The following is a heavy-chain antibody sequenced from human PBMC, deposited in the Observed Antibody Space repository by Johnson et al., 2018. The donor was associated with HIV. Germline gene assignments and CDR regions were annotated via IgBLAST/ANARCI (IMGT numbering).Heavy chain of an antibody. V-gene: IGHV3-23*04. Sequence: VQLVESGGGLVQPGGSLRLSCAASGFTFSSYAMSWVRQAPGKGLEWVSAISGSGGSTYYADSVKGRFTISRDNSKNTLYLQMNSLRAEDTAVYYCAKDRRSHYGDYESGAFDIWGQGTMVTVSS. CDR1: GFTFSSYA. CDR3: AKDRRSHYGDYESGAFDI. J-gene: IGHJ3*02. CDR2: ISGSGGST. D-gene: IGHD4-17*01.